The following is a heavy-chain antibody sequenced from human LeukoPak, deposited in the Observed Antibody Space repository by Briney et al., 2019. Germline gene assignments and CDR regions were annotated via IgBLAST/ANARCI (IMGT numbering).Heavy chain of an antibody. V-gene: IGHV3-30*03. D-gene: IGHD6-13*01. Sequence: GGSLRLSCAASGFTLSRHGMHWVRQAPGRGLEWLAVVSDNGGLKYYSDSVKGRFTISRDNSKNTLYLQMNSLRAADTAVYYCARGDYSSSWFCNYWGQGTLVTVSS. CDR2: VSDNGGLK. CDR3: ARGDYSSSWFCNY. J-gene: IGHJ4*02. CDR1: GFTLSRHG.